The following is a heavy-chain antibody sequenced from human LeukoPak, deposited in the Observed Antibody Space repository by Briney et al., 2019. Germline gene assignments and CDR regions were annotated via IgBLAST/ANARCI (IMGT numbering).Heavy chain of an antibody. CDR3: ARGTVSEFDY. Sequence: PSETLSLTCTVSGGSISSYYWSWIRQPPGKGLEWIGYIYYSGSTNYNPSLKSRVTISVDTSKSQFSLELSSVTAADTAVYYCARGTVSEFDYWGQGTLVTVSS. CDR1: GGSISSYY. D-gene: IGHD4-11*01. CDR2: IYYSGST. J-gene: IGHJ4*02. V-gene: IGHV4-59*01.